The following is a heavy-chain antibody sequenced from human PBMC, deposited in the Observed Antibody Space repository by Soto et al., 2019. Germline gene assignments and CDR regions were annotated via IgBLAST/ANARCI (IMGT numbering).Heavy chain of an antibody. CDR2: IYYSGST. J-gene: IGHJ6*02. V-gene: IGHV4-31*02. D-gene: IGHD4-4*01. CDR3: ARAHLRVTIEGYYYYGMDV. Sequence: LCGGSISSGGYYWSWIRPHPGKGLEWIGYIYYSGSTYYNPSLKSRVTISVDTSKNQFSLKLSSVTAADTAVYYCARAHLRVTIEGYYYYGMDVWGQGTTVTVSS. CDR1: GGSISSGGYY.